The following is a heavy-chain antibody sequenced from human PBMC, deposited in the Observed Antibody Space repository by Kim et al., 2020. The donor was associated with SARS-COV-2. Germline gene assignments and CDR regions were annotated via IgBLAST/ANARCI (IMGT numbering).Heavy chain of an antibody. CDR1: GFTVGRYH. D-gene: IGHD7-27*01. J-gene: IGHJ6*02. CDR2: IHTGGST. Sequence: GGSLRLSCAASGFTVGRYHMSWVRQAPVKGLEWVSVIHTGGSTYYADSVKGRFTISRDDSKNTVYLQMNILRPEDTAVYFCAGDAGVANGMNIWGQGTT. V-gene: IGHV3-53*01. CDR3: AGDAGVANGMNI.